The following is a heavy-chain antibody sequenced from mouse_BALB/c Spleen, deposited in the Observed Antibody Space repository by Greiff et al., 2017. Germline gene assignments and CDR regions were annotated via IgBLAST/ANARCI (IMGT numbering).Heavy chain of an antibody. CDR2: SRNKANDYTT. J-gene: IGHJ1*01. V-gene: IGHV7-1*02. CDR1: GFTFSDFY. Sequence: EVKVVESGGGLVQPGGSLRLSCATSGFTFSDFYMEWVRQPPGKRLEWIAASRNKANDYTTEYSASVKGRFIVSRDTSQSILYLQMNALRAEDTAIYYCARDVNYDGYRYFDVWGAGTTVTVSS. D-gene: IGHD2-4*01. CDR3: ARDVNYDGYRYFDV.